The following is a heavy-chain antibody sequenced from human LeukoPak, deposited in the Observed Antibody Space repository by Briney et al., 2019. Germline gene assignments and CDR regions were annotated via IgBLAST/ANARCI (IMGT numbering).Heavy chain of an antibody. D-gene: IGHD2-2*01. CDR1: GFTFSNFW. CDR3: AKFRGSSTTRTDFDY. J-gene: IGHJ4*02. V-gene: IGHV3-23*01. CDR2: ISGSGGST. Sequence: GGSLRLSCAASGFTFSNFWMSWFRQAPGKGLEWVSAISGSGGSTYYADSVKGRFTISRDNSKNTLYLQMNSLRAEDTAVYYCAKFRGSSTTRTDFDYWGQGTLVTVSS.